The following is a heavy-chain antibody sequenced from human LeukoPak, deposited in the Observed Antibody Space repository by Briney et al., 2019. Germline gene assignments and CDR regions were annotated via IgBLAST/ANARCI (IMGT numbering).Heavy chain of an antibody. J-gene: IGHJ4*02. Sequence: PGGSLRLSCAASGFTFSSYAMSWVRQAPGKGLEWVSAISGSGGSTYYADSVKGRFTISRDNSKSTLYLQMNSLRAKDTAVYYCAKDVRFLEWLLDYWGQGTLVTVSS. CDR3: AKDVRFLEWLLDY. D-gene: IGHD3-3*01. CDR2: ISGSGGST. V-gene: IGHV3-23*01. CDR1: GFTFSSYA.